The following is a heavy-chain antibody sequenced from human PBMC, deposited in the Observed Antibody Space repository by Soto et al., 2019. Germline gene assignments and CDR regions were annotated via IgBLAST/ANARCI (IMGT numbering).Heavy chain of an antibody. CDR1: GGSISSYY. V-gene: IGHV4-59*08. Sequence: SETLSLTCTVSGGSISSYYWSWIRQPPGKGLEWIGYIYYSGSTNYNPSLKSRVTISVDTSKNQFSLKLSSVTAADTAVYYRARSSWGRIQLWLDFDYWGQGTLVTVSS. CDR2: IYYSGST. CDR3: ARSSWGRIQLWLDFDY. J-gene: IGHJ4*02. D-gene: IGHD5-18*01.